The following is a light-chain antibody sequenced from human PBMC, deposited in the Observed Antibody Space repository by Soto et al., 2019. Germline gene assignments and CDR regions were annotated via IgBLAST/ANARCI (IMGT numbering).Light chain of an antibody. CDR2: KVS. V-gene: IGKV2-30*01. Sequence: DVLMTQSPLSLPVTPGQPASISCRSSQSLVSSDGNIYLNWFHQRPGQSLRRLIYKVSNRDPGVXDTXSGSGSGTDFTLKIIRVEAEDLGVYYCMQGTHWPPTFGQGTKVEIK. CDR3: MQGTHWPPT. J-gene: IGKJ1*01. CDR1: QSLVSSDGNIY.